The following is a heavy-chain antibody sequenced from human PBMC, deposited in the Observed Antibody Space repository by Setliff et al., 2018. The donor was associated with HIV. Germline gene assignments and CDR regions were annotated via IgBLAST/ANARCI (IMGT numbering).Heavy chain of an antibody. J-gene: IGHJ6*03. Sequence: PSETLSLTCIVSGVSITDTNYYWGWIRQPPGKGLEWIGSVSYNGPTYHNPSLKSRVASFIDTSKNHFSLYLNSVTAADTAVYYCARDGTRQMWGSDYFHNYYIDVWDKGTTVTVSS. CDR2: VSYNGPT. CDR3: ARDGTRQMWGSDYFHNYYIDV. D-gene: IGHD1-7*01. V-gene: IGHV4-39*02. CDR1: GVSITDTNYY.